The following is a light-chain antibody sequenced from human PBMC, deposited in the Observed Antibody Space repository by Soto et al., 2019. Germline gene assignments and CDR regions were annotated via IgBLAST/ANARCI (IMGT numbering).Light chain of an antibody. J-gene: IGKJ1*01. Sequence: DIQMTQSPSTMAASVGDRVTLTCRASQSIGDSLAWYQQKPGKAPYLLISDVSSLERGVPSRFSGSGSGTEFTLTISSLQPDDFATYYCQQYNSYSTWTFGQGTKVDIK. CDR3: QQYNSYSTWT. CDR1: QSIGDS. CDR2: DVS. V-gene: IGKV1-5*01.